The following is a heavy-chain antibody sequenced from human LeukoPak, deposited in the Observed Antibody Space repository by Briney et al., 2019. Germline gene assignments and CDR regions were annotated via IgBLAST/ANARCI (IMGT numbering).Heavy chain of an antibody. CDR3: ARDLAYYYDSSGQGFDY. CDR1: GFTFSSYS. D-gene: IGHD3-22*01. CDR2: ISSSSSYI. J-gene: IGHJ4*02. V-gene: IGHV3-21*01. Sequence: GGSLRLSCAASGFTFSSYSMNWVRQAPGKGLEWVSSISSSSSYIYYADSVKGRFTISRDNAKNSLYLQINSLRAEDTAVYYCARDLAYYYDSSGQGFDYWGQGTLVTVSS.